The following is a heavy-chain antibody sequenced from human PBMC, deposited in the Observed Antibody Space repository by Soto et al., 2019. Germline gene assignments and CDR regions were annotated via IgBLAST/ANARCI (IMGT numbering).Heavy chain of an antibody. V-gene: IGHV3-74*01. CDR2: INGDGSTT. CDR1: GFTLSSFW. D-gene: IGHD5-12*01. CDR3: TRSKDGYNLVADY. J-gene: IGHJ4*02. Sequence: EVQLVESGGGLVQPGGSLRLSCAASGFTLSSFWMHWVRQAPGKGLVWVSRINGDGSTTSYADSVKGRFTISTDNAKNTLYLQMNSLRAEETAVYYCTRSKDGYNLVADYWGQGTLVTVSS.